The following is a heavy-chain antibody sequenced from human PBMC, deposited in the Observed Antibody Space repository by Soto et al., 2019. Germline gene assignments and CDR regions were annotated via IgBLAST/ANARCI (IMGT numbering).Heavy chain of an antibody. CDR2: IIPIFGTA. J-gene: IGHJ6*02. V-gene: IGHV1-69*06. CDR3: ARGSGWYGGYYYGMDV. Sequence: SVKVSCKACGVTFSSYAISWVRQAPGQGLEWMGGIIPIFGTANYAQKFQGRVTITADKSTSTAYMELSSLRSEDTAVYYCARGSGWYGGYYYGMDVWGQGTTVTVSS. CDR1: GVTFSSYA. D-gene: IGHD6-19*01.